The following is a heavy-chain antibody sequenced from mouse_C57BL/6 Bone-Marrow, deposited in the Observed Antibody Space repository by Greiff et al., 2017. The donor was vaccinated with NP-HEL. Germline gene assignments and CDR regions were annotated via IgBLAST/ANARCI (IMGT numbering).Heavy chain of an antibody. J-gene: IGHJ4*01. CDR3: ARNWAPYAMDY. CDR1: GFSLSTSGMG. V-gene: IGHV8-12*01. D-gene: IGHD4-1*01. CDR2: IYWDDDK. Sequence: QVTLKVSGPGILQSSQPLSLTCSFSGFSLSTSGMGVSWLRQPSGKGLEWLAHIYWDDDKRYNPSLKSRLTISKATSRNPVFLKITSVDTADTSTYYCARNWAPYAMDYWGQGTSVTVSS.